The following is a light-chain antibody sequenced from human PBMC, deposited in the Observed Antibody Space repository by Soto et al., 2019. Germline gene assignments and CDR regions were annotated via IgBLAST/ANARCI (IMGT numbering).Light chain of an antibody. CDR3: QQYGDWPRT. CDR1: QSIITN. CDR2: GAS. V-gene: IGKV3-15*01. J-gene: IGKJ2*01. Sequence: EIVMTQSPASLSVSPGERATLSCRASQSIITNLAWYQHRPGQAPKLLIYGASTRATGVPARFSGGGSGTEFTHTISSLQSEDFAVYYCQQYGDWPRTFGQGTKLEI.